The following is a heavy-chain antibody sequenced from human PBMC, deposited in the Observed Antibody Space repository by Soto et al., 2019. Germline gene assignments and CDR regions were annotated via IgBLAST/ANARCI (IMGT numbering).Heavy chain of an antibody. J-gene: IGHJ6*02. CDR2: ISWDGGST. Sequence: HPGGSLRLSCAASGFTFDDYTMHWVRQAPGKGLEWVSLISWDGGSTYYADSVKGRFTISRDNSKNSLYLQMNSLRTEDTALYYCAKDFDYYDSSGFRYYGMDVWGQGTTVTVSS. D-gene: IGHD3-22*01. CDR3: AKDFDYYDSSGFRYYGMDV. V-gene: IGHV3-43*01. CDR1: GFTFDDYT.